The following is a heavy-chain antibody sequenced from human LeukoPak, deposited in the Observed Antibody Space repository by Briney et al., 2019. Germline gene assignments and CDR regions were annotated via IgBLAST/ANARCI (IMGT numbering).Heavy chain of an antibody. Sequence: GESLKISCKVSGYSFTTYWIGWVRQMPGKGLEGMGIIYPSDSDTRYSPSFQGQVTISADKSISTAYLQWSSLKASDTAMYYCARQRRNGGIAASNDAFDIWGQGTMVTVSS. CDR2: IYPSDSDT. V-gene: IGHV5-51*01. D-gene: IGHD6-13*01. J-gene: IGHJ3*02. CDR3: ARQRRNGGIAASNDAFDI. CDR1: GYSFTTYW.